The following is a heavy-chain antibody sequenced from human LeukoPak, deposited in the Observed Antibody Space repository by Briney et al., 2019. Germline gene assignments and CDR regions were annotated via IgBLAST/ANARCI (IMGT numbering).Heavy chain of an antibody. CDR3: ARDFPADDTAMDY. D-gene: IGHD5-18*01. V-gene: IGHV3-7*01. CDR2: INEDGSER. Sequence: GGSLRLSCAAAGFTFSKTWMSWVRQAPGKWLAWVASINEDGSERRYADSVKGRVTISRDNAKNSLYLQMNSLTVDDTAMYYCARDFPADDTAMDYWGQGTLVTVSS. CDR1: GFTFSKTW. J-gene: IGHJ4*02.